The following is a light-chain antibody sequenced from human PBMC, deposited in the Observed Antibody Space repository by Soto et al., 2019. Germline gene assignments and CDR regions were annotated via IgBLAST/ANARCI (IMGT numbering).Light chain of an antibody. V-gene: IGKV3-15*01. J-gene: IGKJ1*01. Sequence: EIVLTQSPATLSVSPGERATLSCRASQSVSSNLAWYQQKPGQAPRLLIYGAYTRATGIPVTCSGSGSGTEFTLTTSSLQPEDFAVYYCQQHNNWPPWTFGQGTKV. CDR1: QSVSSN. CDR3: QQHNNWPPWT. CDR2: GAY.